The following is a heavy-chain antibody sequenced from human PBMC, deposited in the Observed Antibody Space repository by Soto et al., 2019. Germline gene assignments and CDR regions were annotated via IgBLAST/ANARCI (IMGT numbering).Heavy chain of an antibody. J-gene: IGHJ4*02. CDR3: AKDTYYYDSSGYYIFDS. CDR1: GFIFSSYG. Sequence: QVQLVESGGGVVQPGRSLRLSCAASGFIFSSYGIHWVRQAPGKGLEWVAGISYDGSNKYYADSVKGRFTISRDNSKNPLYLQMNSLRAEDTAVYYCAKDTYYYDSSGYYIFDSWGQGTLFTVSS. D-gene: IGHD3-22*01. V-gene: IGHV3-30*18. CDR2: ISYDGSNK.